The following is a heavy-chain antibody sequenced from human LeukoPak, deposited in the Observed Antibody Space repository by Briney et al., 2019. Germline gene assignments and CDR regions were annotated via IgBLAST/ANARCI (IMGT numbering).Heavy chain of an antibody. J-gene: IGHJ4*02. V-gene: IGHV3-30*02. Sequence: SGGSLRLSCAASGFTFSSYAMHWVRQAPGKGLEWVSFIRYDGSNKYYADSVKGRFTISRDNSKNTLYLQMNSLRAEDTAVYYCAKDQTPSAAGFDYWGQGTLVTVSS. CDR3: AKDQTPSAAGFDY. CDR2: IRYDGSNK. CDR1: GFTFSSYA. D-gene: IGHD6-13*01.